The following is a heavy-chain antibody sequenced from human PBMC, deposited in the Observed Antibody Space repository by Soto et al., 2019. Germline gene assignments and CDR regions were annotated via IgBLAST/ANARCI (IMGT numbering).Heavy chain of an antibody. CDR2: ISGSGDGT. Sequence: PGGSLRLSCAASGFSVGDYAMSWVRQAPGKGLEWVSSISGSGDGTYYGDSVKGRFTLSRDTSQKTLYLQMNNLRGEDTAVYFCTKSRRSVLMVYGFGGMDVWGRGTTVTVSS. CDR3: TKSRRSVLMVYGFGGMDV. CDR1: GFSVGDYA. V-gene: IGHV3-23*01. J-gene: IGHJ6*02. D-gene: IGHD2-8*01.